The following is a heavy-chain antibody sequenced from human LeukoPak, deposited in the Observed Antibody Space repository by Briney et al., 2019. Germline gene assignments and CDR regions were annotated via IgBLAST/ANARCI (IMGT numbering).Heavy chain of an antibody. CDR2: ISSSGSTI. CDR1: GFTFSDYY. V-gene: IGHV3-11*01. D-gene: IGHD5-12*01. J-gene: IGHJ4*02. CDR3: AKHSYSGYDDFDY. Sequence: PGGSLRLSCAASGFTFSDYYMSWIRQAPGKGLEWVSYISSSGSTIYYADSVKGRFTISRDNSKNTLYLQMNSLRAEDTAVYYCAKHSYSGYDDFDYWGQGTLVTVSS.